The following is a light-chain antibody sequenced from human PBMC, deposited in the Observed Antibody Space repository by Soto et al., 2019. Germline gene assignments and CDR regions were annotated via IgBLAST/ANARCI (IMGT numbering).Light chain of an antibody. Sequence: QSVLTQPPSVSGAPGQTITISCTGSSSNIGAGYDVHWYQQLPGRAPKLLIYGNNNRPSGVPDRFSGSKSGTSASLAISGLRSEDEADYYCAACDDILSASYVFETGTKLTVL. CDR1: SSNIGAGYD. CDR2: GNN. J-gene: IGLJ1*01. V-gene: IGLV1-40*01. CDR3: AACDDILSASYV.